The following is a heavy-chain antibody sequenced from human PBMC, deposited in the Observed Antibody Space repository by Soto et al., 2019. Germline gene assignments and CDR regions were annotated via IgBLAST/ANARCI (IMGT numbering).Heavy chain of an antibody. D-gene: IGHD3-22*01. CDR2: ISGSGGST. CDR3: AKAGSLPAAIHFYYDSSGYFDY. J-gene: IGHJ4*02. CDR1: GFTFSSYA. Sequence: GGSLRLSCAASGFTFSSYAMSWVRQAPGKGLEWVSAISGSGGSTYYADSVKGRFTISRDNSKNTLYLQMNSLRAEDTVVYYCAKAGSLPAAIHFYYDSSGYFDYWGQGTLVTVSS. V-gene: IGHV3-23*01.